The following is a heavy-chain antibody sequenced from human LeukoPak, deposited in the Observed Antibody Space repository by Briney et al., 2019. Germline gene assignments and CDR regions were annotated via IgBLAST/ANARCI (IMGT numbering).Heavy chain of an antibody. V-gene: IGHV4-61*02. CDR3: ARAFSGSYSLYPDHFDY. D-gene: IGHD1-26*01. J-gene: IGHJ4*02. Sequence: PSETLSLTCTVSGGSISSGSYYWSWIRQPAGKGLDWIGRIYTTGSTNYNPSLKGRVTISVDTSKNQFSLKLSSVTAADTAVYYCARAFSGSYSLYPDHFDYWGQGTLVTVSS. CDR2: IYTTGST. CDR1: GGSISSGSYY.